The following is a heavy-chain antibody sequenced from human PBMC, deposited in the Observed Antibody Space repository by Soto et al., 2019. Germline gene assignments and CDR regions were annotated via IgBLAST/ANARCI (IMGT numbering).Heavy chain of an antibody. D-gene: IGHD6-13*01. Sequence: PSETLSLTCTVSGSFISSSRYYWSWIRQPPGKGLEWIGYIYYSGSTYYNPSLKSRVTISVDTSKNQFSLKLSSVTAADTAVYYCARRIAAAGTHYYYYMDVWGKGTTVTVSS. CDR2: IYYSGST. J-gene: IGHJ6*03. V-gene: IGHV4-39*07. CDR3: ARRIAAAGTHYYYYMDV. CDR1: GSFISSSRYY.